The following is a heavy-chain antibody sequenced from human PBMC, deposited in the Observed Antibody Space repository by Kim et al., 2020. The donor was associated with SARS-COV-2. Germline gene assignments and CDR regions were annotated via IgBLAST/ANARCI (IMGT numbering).Heavy chain of an antibody. D-gene: IGHD3-22*01. J-gene: IGHJ4*02. V-gene: IGHV3-64D*09. Sequence: GGSLRLSCSASGFTFSSYAMHWVRQAPGKGLEYVSAISSNGGSTYYADSVKGRFTISRDNSKNTLYLQMSSLRAEDTAVYYCVKDKYDSSCYYLGFFEYWGQGTLVTVSS. CDR3: VKDKYDSSCYYLGFFEY. CDR2: ISSNGGST. CDR1: GFTFSSYA.